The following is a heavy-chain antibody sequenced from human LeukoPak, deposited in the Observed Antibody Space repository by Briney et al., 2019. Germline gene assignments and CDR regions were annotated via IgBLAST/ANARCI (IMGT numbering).Heavy chain of an antibody. D-gene: IGHD3-16*01. V-gene: IGHV4-59*01. CDR2: VYYSGST. J-gene: IGHJ4*02. CDR1: GGSITNYY. CDR3: ARDPFRGYFDL. Sequence: SETLSLTCTVSGGSITNYYLNWVRQPAGKGLEWIGYVYYSGSTNYNPSPKSRVTISVDTSKNQFSLKLSSVTAADTAVYYCARDPFRGYFDLWGQGTLVTVSS.